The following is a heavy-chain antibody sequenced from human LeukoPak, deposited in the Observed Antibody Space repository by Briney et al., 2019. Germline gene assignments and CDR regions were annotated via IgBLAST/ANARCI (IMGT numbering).Heavy chain of an antibody. Sequence: TLSLTCTVSGGSISSYYWSWIRQPPGKALEWLALIYWDDDKRYSPSLKSRLTITKDTSKNQVVLTMTNMDPVDTATYYCAHRLDLAGFDPWGQGTLVTVSS. D-gene: IGHD3/OR15-3a*01. CDR1: GGSISSYYW. CDR3: AHRLDLAGFDP. CDR2: IYWDDDK. J-gene: IGHJ5*02. V-gene: IGHV2-5*08.